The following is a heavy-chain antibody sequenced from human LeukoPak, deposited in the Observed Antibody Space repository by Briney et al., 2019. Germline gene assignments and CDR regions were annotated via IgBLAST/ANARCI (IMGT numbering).Heavy chain of an antibody. CDR3: ARVLRRYSYGVDAFDI. CDR1: GGSISSYY. D-gene: IGHD5-18*01. Sequence: KPSETLSLTCTVSGGSISSYYWSWIRQPPGKGLEWIGYIYYSGSTNYNPSLKSRVTISVDTSKNQFSLKLSSVTAEDTAVYYCARVLRRYSYGVDAFDIWGQGTMVTVSS. CDR2: IYYSGST. J-gene: IGHJ3*02. V-gene: IGHV4-59*01.